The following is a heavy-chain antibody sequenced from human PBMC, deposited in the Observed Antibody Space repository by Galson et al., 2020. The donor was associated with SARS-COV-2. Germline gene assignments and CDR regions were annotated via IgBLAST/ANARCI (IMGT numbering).Heavy chain of an antibody. CDR3: AKDIMGASDY. J-gene: IGHJ4*02. CDR2: ISYDGSNK. V-gene: IGHV3-30*18. D-gene: IGHD2-8*01. CDR1: GFTFSNYG. Sequence: GESLKISCAASGFTFSNYGMHWVRQAPGKGLEWVAVISYDGSNKYYGDSVKGRFTVSRDNSKNTLYLQMNSLRVEDTAVYYCAKDIMGASDYWGQGALVTVSS.